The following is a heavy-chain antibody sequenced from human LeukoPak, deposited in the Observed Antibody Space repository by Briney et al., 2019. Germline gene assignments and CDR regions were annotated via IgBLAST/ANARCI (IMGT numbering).Heavy chain of an antibody. D-gene: IGHD2-2*01. CDR2: IWYDGSNK. V-gene: IGHV3-33*01. Sequence: GGSLRLSCAASGFTFSSYGMHWVRQAPGKGLEWVAVIWYDGSNKYYADSVKGRSTISRDNSKNTLYLQMNSLRAEDTAVYYCARICRYCSSTGEDYYYYGMDVWGQGTTVTVSS. CDR3: ARICRYCSSTGEDYYYYGMDV. J-gene: IGHJ6*02. CDR1: GFTFSSYG.